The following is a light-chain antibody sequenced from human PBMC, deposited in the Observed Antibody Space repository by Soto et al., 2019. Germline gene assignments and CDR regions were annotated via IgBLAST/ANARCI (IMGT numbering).Light chain of an antibody. CDR1: QDFSNY. CDR3: QQYGILPLT. V-gene: IGKV1-33*01. Sequence: DIQMTQSPSSLSASVGDRVTITCQASQDFSNYLNWYQQKPGKAPKLLISDASNLKVGVPSRFSGSGSGTHFTFTISSLQPEDIATYSCQQYGILPLTFGGGTRVQIK. CDR2: DAS. J-gene: IGKJ4*01.